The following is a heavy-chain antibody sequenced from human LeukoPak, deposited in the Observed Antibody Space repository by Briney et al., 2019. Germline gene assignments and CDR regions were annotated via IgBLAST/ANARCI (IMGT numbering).Heavy chain of an antibody. D-gene: IGHD2-21*02. CDR1: GFPFSNHA. CDR3: VREAGYCASVCLKSNWFDP. Sequence: GGSLRLSCAASGFPFSNHAMSWVRQPPGKGLEWVYADSVRGRFTISRDDSKNMVYLQMNSLRDEGTALYYCVREAGYCASVCLKSNWFDPWGQGTLVTVSS. J-gene: IGHJ5*02. V-gene: IGHV3-23*01.